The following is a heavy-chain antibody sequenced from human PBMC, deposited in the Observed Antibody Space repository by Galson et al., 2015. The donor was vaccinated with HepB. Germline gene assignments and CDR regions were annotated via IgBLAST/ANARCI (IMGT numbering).Heavy chain of an antibody. CDR3: ARAQCRSWYSGSYYCFPLGRGYYGMDV. D-gene: IGHD1-26*01. J-gene: IGHJ6*02. V-gene: IGHV3-30*04. CDR1: GFTFSSYA. CDR2: ISYDGSNK. Sequence: SLRLSCAASGFTFSSYAMHWVRQAPGKGLEWVAVISYDGSNKYYADSVKGRFTISRDNSKNTLYLQMNSLRAEDTAVYYCARAQCRSWYSGSYYCFPLGRGYYGMDVWGQGTTVTVSS.